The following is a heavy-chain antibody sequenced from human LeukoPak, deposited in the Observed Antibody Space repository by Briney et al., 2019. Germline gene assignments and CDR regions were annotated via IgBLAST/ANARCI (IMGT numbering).Heavy chain of an antibody. J-gene: IGHJ4*02. D-gene: IGHD3-10*01. CDR1: GFTVSSNY. CDR2: IYYSGST. Sequence: GSLRLSCAASGFTVSSNYMSWVRQAPGKGLEWIGYIYYSGSTNYNPSLKSRVTISVDTSKNQFSLKLSSVTAADTAVYYCARMVRGVKGPFDYWGQGTLVTVSS. CDR3: ARMVRGVKGPFDY. V-gene: IGHV4-59*02.